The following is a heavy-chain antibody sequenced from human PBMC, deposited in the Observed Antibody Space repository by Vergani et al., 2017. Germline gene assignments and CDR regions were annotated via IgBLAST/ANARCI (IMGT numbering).Heavy chain of an antibody. D-gene: IGHD5/OR15-5a*01. CDR3: AKDEIDVVSAH. J-gene: IGHJ4*02. V-gene: IGHV3-9*01. CDR2: ISWNSGSI. CDR1: GFTFDDYA. Sequence: EVQLVESGGGLVQPGRSLRLSCAASGFTFDDYAMHWVRQAPGKGLEWVSGISWNSGSIGYADSVKGRFTISRDNAKNSLYLQMNSLRAEDTALYYCAKDEIDVVSAHWGQGTLVTVSS.